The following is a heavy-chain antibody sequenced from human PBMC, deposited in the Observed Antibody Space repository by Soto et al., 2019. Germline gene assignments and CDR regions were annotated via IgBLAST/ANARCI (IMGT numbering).Heavy chain of an antibody. J-gene: IGHJ3*02. V-gene: IGHV3-74*01. CDR1: GFTFVNFW. CDR2: INSDGTTT. CDR3: ARDGDAFDI. Sequence: EVQLVESGGGLVQPGGSLRLSCAASGFTFVNFWMHWVRQAPGKGLVWVSRINSDGTTTKYADSVKGRFTISRDNAKNTLSLQMNSLRAEDTAVYYCARDGDAFDIWGQGTMVTVSS.